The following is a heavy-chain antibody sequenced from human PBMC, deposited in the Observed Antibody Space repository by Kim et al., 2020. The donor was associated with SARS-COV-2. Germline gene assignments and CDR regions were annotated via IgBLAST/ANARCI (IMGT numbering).Heavy chain of an antibody. J-gene: IGHJ4*02. CDR2: ISAYNGNT. CDR3: ARANSLDIVVVVAEIDY. CDR1: GYTFTSYA. V-gene: IGHV1-18*01. Sequence: ASVKVSCKASGYTFTSYAISWVRQAPGQGLEWMGWISAYNGNTNYAQKLQGRVTMTTDTSTSTAYMELRSLRSDDTAIYYCARANSLDIVVVVAEIDYWGQGTLVTVSS. D-gene: IGHD2-15*01.